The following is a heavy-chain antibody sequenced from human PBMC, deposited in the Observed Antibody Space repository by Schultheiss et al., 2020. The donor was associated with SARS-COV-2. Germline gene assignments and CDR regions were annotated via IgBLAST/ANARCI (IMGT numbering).Heavy chain of an antibody. CDR1: GGSFSGYY. J-gene: IGHJ4*02. V-gene: IGHV4-34*01. CDR2: INHSGST. D-gene: IGHD4-23*01. CDR3: AKDRGTVVTPPWY. Sequence: SETLSLTCAVYGGSFSGYYWSWIRQPPGKGLEWIGEINHSGSTNYNPSLKSRVTISVDTSKNQFSLKLSSVTAADTAVYYCAKDRGTVVTPPWYWGQGTLVTVSS.